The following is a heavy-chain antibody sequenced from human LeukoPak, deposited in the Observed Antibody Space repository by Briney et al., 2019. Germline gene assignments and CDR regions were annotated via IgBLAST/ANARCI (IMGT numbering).Heavy chain of an antibody. J-gene: IGHJ6*03. CDR1: GFTFSSYT. CDR2: IGTSSTTI. D-gene: IGHD6-25*01. V-gene: IGHV3-48*01. CDR3: ARFAAGGSYYYYMDV. Sequence: GGSLRLSCAASGFTFSSYTMNWVRQPPGKGLEWVSNIGTSSTTIYYADSVKGRFTISRDNAKNLLYLQMNSLRADDTAVYYCARFAAGGSYYYYMDVWGKGTTVTVSS.